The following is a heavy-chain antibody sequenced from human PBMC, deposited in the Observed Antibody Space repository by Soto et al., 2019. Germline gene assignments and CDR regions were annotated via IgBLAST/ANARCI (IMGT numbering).Heavy chain of an antibody. Sequence: AASVKVSGKASGYTFTSYDINWVRQATGQGLEWMGWMNPNSGNTGYAQKFQGRVTMTRNTSISTAYMELSSLRSEDTAVYYCASWGAYCSGGSCYSAGYYYYMDVWGKGTTVTVSS. D-gene: IGHD2-15*01. CDR2: MNPNSGNT. CDR1: GYTFTSYD. CDR3: ASWGAYCSGGSCYSAGYYYYMDV. V-gene: IGHV1-8*01. J-gene: IGHJ6*03.